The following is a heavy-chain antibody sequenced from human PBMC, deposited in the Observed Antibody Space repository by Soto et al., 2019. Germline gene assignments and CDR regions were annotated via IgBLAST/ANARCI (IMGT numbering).Heavy chain of an antibody. CDR3: ARGAWGVPAAIEYFDY. D-gene: IGHD2-2*01. CDR1: GFTFSSYA. J-gene: IGHJ4*02. V-gene: IGHV3-30-3*01. Sequence: GGSLRLSCAASGFTFSSYAMHWVRQAPGKGLEWVAVISYDGSNKYYADSVKGRFTISRDNSKNTLYLQMNSLRAEDTAVYYCARGAWGVPAAIEYFDYWGQGTLVTVSS. CDR2: ISYDGSNK.